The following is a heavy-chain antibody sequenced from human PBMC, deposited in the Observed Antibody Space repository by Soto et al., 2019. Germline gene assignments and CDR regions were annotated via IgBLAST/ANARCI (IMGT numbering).Heavy chain of an antibody. V-gene: IGHV3-23*01. D-gene: IGHD3-9*01. J-gene: IGHJ4*02. CDR2: ISRSGNST. CDR3: AKDAKILDWLPTSYYFDF. CDR1: GLSFSSYA. Sequence: PGGSLRLSCAVSGLSFSSYAMTWVRQSPGKGLEWVSSISRSGNSTYSADSVRGRFTISRDNSKNTLYLQMNSLRAEDTAVYYCAKDAKILDWLPTSYYFDFWAQRALVTVSS.